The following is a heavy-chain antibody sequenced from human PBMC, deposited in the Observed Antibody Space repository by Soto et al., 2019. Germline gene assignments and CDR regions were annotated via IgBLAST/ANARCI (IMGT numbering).Heavy chain of an antibody. J-gene: IGHJ4*02. V-gene: IGHV2-5*02. CDR1: GFSLSTSGVG. CDR2: IYWDDDK. D-gene: IGHD4-17*01. CDR3: AHSPPPGDDYGDYRTGVFDY. Sequence: QITLKESGTTLVKPTQTLTLTCTFSGFSLSTSGVGVGWIRQPPGKALEWLALIYWDDDKRYSPSLKSRLTITKDTSKNQVVLTMTNMDPVDTATYYCAHSPPPGDDYGDYRTGVFDYWGQGTLVTVSS.